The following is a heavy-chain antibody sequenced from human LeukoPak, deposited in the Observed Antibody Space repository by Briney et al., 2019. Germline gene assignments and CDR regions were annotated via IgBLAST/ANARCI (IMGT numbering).Heavy chain of an antibody. CDR1: GGTFSSYA. Sequence: GASVKVSCKASGGTFSSYAISWVRQAPGQGLEWMGGIIPIFGTANYAQKFQGRVTIATDESTSTAYMELSSLRSEDTAVYYCASGKIYYYYYYMDVWVKGTTVTVSS. V-gene: IGHV1-69*05. CDR3: ASGKIYYYYYYMDV. D-gene: IGHD4-23*01. J-gene: IGHJ6*03. CDR2: IIPIFGTA.